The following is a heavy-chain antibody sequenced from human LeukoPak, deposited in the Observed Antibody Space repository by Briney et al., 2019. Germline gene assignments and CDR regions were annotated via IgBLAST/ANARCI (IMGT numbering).Heavy chain of an antibody. D-gene: IGHD3-22*01. Sequence: SETLSLTCTVSGGSISSGSYYWSWIRQPAGKGLEWIGRIYTSGSTNYNPSLKSRVTISVDTSKNQFSLKLSSVTAADTAVYYCARGEYYYDSSGYYEVTPDYWGQGTLVTVSS. J-gene: IGHJ4*02. CDR2: IYTSGST. V-gene: IGHV4-61*02. CDR1: GGSISSGSYY. CDR3: ARGEYYYDSSGYYEVTPDY.